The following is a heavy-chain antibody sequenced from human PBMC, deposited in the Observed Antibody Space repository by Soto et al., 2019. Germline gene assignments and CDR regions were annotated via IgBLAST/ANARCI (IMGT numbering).Heavy chain of an antibody. CDR1: GFTFSSYG. D-gene: IGHD2-15*01. CDR2: ISYDGSNK. CDR3: AKDRGYCSGGSCYPADFQH. J-gene: IGHJ1*01. Sequence: GGSLRLSCAASGFTFSSYGMHWVRQAPGKGLEWVAVISYDGSNKYYADSVKGRFTISRDNSKNTLYLQMNSLRAEDTAVYYCAKDRGYCSGGSCYPADFQHWGQGTLVTVSS. V-gene: IGHV3-30*18.